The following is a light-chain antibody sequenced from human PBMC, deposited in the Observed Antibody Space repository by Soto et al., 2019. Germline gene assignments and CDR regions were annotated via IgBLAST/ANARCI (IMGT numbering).Light chain of an antibody. CDR1: QSVSSSY. V-gene: IGKV3-20*01. J-gene: IGKJ1*01. Sequence: EIVLTQSPGTLSLSPGERATLSCRASQSVSSSYFAWYQQKPGQAPRLLIYGASSRATGIPERFSGSGSGTDFTLTISSLEPEDFAVYCCQQYGSFPWTFGQGTKVEIK. CDR3: QQYGSFPWT. CDR2: GAS.